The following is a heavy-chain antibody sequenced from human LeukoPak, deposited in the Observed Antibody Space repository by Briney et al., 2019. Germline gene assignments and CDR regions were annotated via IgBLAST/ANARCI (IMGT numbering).Heavy chain of an antibody. CDR2: IYYSGST. D-gene: IGHD6-19*01. Sequence: SETLSLTCTVSGGSISSSSYYGGWIRQPPGKGLEWIGSIYYSGSTYYNQSLKGRVTISVDTSKNPFSMKLSSVTAADTAVYYCARLEAVAGILDYWGQGTLATVTS. V-gene: IGHV4-39*01. CDR1: GGSISSSSYY. CDR3: ARLEAVAGILDY. J-gene: IGHJ4*02.